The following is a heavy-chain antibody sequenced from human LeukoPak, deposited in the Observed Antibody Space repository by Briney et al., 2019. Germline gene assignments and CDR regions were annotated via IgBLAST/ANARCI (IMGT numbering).Heavy chain of an antibody. CDR3: AKDTMVRGLVDN. Sequence: GGSLRLSCAASGFTFSTYAMSWVRQAPREGLEWVSSISGSGDATYYADSVKGRFTISRDNSKNTLYLQMNSLRVEDTAIYYCAKDTMVRGLVDNWGQGTLVTVSS. CDR1: GFTFSTYA. D-gene: IGHD3-10*01. V-gene: IGHV3-23*01. J-gene: IGHJ4*02. CDR2: ISGSGDAT.